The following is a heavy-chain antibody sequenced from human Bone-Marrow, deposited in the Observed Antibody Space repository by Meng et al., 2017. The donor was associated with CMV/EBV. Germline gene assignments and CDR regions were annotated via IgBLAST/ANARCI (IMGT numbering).Heavy chain of an antibody. V-gene: IGHV4-39*07. CDR1: GGSISRSTYF. CDR2: IYYSGST. Sequence: SETLSLTCNVSGGSISRSTYFWGWIRQPPGKGLEWIGSIYYSGSTQYNPSLKSRLSISVDTSKNQFSLKLSSVTAADTAVYYCARASGTTNPATDYWGQGTLVTVSS. CDR3: ARASGTTNPATDY. D-gene: IGHD1-7*01. J-gene: IGHJ4*02.